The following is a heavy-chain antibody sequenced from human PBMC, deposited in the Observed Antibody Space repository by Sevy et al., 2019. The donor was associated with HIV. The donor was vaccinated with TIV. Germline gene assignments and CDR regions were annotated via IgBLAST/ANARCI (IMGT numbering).Heavy chain of an antibody. CDR2: IHYTGGT. D-gene: IGHD5-12*01. J-gene: IGHJ4*02. CDR3: VSKRGYNHGPFDY. V-gene: IGHV4-30-4*01. CDR1: GGSISSSDTY. Sequence: SETLSLTCTVSGGSISSSDTYWSWIRQPPGRGLEWIGYIHYTGGTYYNPFLRSRVAISVDTSEKQFSLNLSFLTAADTAVYCCVSKRGYNHGPFDYWGQGTLVTVSS.